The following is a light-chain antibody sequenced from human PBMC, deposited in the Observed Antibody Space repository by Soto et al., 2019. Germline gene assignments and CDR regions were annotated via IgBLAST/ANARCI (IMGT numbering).Light chain of an antibody. Sequence: EVVMTQSPASLSASHGERVTLSCRASQNIRSSLAWYQQRHGQAPRLLIYDASTRATGIPPRFSGGGSGTSCSVTISSLQSEDFAIYYCQQYDIWPPYTFGQGTKVEF. J-gene: IGKJ2*01. CDR2: DAS. V-gene: IGKV3-15*01. CDR3: QQYDIWPPYT. CDR1: QNIRSS.